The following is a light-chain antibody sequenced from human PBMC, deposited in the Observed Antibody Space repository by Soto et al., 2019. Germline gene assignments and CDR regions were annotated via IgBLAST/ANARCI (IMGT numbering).Light chain of an antibody. CDR2: AAS. V-gene: IGKV3D-15*01. Sequence: EILLTQSPATLSLSPGDSATLSCRASQRVSRNVAWYQQKPGQAPRLLISAASTGAAGVPARFNAAGSGTVFTLTISSLQSEDFATYYCQQLSRYPLTFGGGTKVDIK. CDR3: QQLSRYPLT. J-gene: IGKJ4*01. CDR1: QRVSRN.